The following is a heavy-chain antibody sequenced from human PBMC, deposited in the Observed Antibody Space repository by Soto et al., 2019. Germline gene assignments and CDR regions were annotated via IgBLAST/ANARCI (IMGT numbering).Heavy chain of an antibody. CDR1: GFPFSSYA. CDR2: ISGSGGST. J-gene: IGHJ3*02. Sequence: PGGSLRLSCAASGFPFSSYAMSWVRQAPGKGLEWVSAISGSGGSTYYADSVKGRFTISRDNSKNTLYLQMNSLRAEDTAVYYCAKALTNYDYAFDTWGQGTMVTVSS. V-gene: IGHV3-23*01. D-gene: IGHD3-3*01. CDR3: AKALTNYDYAFDT.